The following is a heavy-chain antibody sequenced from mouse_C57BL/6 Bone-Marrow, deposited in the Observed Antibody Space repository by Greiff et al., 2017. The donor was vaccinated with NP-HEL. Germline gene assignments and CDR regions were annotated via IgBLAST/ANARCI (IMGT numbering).Heavy chain of an antibody. V-gene: IGHV5-4*01. CDR1: GFTFSSYA. CDR2: ISAGGSYT. J-gene: IGHJ3*01. Sequence: EVKLMESGGGLVKPGGSLKLSCAASGFTFSSYAMSWVRQTPEQRLEWVATISAGGSYTYYPDNVKGRFTISRDKAKNNLYLQMSHLKSEDTSMYYCARDPGGFAYWGQGTLVTVSA. CDR3: ARDPGGFAY.